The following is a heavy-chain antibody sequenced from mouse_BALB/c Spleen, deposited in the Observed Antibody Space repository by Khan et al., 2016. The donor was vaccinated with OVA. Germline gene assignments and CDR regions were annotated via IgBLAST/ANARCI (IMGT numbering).Heavy chain of an antibody. CDR2: ISYSGNT. D-gene: IGHD1-1*02. J-gene: IGHJ2*01. Sequence: EVQLQESGPGLVKPSQSLSLTCTVTSYSITTDYAWNWIRQFPGNKLEWMGYISYSGNTKYNPSLKSRISITRDTSKNQFFLQLKSVTTEDTARYYCARGYWWDFDYWGQGTTLTVSS. V-gene: IGHV3-2*02. CDR1: SYSITTDYA. CDR3: ARGYWWDFDY.